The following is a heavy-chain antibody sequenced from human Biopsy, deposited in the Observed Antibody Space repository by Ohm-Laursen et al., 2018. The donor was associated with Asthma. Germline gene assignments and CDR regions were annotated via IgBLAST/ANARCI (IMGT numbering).Heavy chain of an antibody. J-gene: IGHJ5*02. D-gene: IGHD7-27*01. CDR2: INPNSGAT. CDR3: ARGQKSAGDRWFDP. V-gene: IGHV1-2*06. Sequence: ASVKVSCKASGYPFIDYPIHWMRQAPGQGLEWMGRINPNSGATNYAQKFQGRVTMTRDTSISTAYMEVSRLRSDDTAVYYCARGQKSAGDRWFDPWGQGTLVTVSS. CDR1: GYPFIDYP.